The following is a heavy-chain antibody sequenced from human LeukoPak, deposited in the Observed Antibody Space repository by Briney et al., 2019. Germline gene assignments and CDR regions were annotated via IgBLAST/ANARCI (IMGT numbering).Heavy chain of an antibody. CDR1: GGSFSAYY. D-gene: IGHD3-22*01. Sequence: PSETLSLTCAVYGGSFSAYYWSWIRQPPGKGLEWIGEINHSGSTNYNPSLKSRVTISVDTSKNQFSLKLSSVTAADTAVYYCARDYDSSGYHFDYWGQGTLVTVSS. V-gene: IGHV4-34*01. CDR3: ARDYDSSGYHFDY. J-gene: IGHJ4*02. CDR2: INHSGST.